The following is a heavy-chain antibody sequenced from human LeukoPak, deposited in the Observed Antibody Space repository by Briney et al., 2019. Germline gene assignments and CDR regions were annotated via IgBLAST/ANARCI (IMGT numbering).Heavy chain of an antibody. CDR1: GYTFTSYG. CDR3: ARDEATDYYDSSGSHRPLPPVTNDAFDI. Sequence: GASVKVSCKASGYTFTSYGISWVRQAPGQGLEWMGWISAYNGNTNYAQKLQGRVTMTTDTSTSTAYMELRSLRSDDTAVYYCARDEATDYYDSSGSHRPLPPVTNDAFDIWGQGTMVTVSS. V-gene: IGHV1-18*01. CDR2: ISAYNGNT. J-gene: IGHJ3*02. D-gene: IGHD3-22*01.